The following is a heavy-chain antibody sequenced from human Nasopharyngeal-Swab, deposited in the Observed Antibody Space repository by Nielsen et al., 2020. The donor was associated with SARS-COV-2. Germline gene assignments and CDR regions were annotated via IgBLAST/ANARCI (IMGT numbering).Heavy chain of an antibody. CDR1: GFSFSEYY. CDR3: TTDPYAFDI. CDR2: ISSSGSIT. Sequence: GGSLRLSCAASGFSFSEYYMSWIRQAPGKGLEWISDISSSGSITHYADSMKGRFTISRDNAKKSLYLQMNSLRAEDTAVYYCTTDPYAFDIWGQGTMVTVSS. V-gene: IGHV3-11*01. J-gene: IGHJ3*02.